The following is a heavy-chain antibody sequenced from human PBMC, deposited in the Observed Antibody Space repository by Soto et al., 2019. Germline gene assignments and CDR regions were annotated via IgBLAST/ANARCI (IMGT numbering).Heavy chain of an antibody. CDR1: GFNFADYA. D-gene: IGHD6-6*01. Sequence: EVQLVESGGGLVQPGRSLRLSCAASGFNFADYAMHWVRQAPGKGLEWVSGINWNSVSIAYADSVKGRFTISRDNAKNSLYVQMNSLRDEDTALYYCAKDKLTRIAARSRFDYWGQGTLVTVSS. CDR2: INWNSVSI. CDR3: AKDKLTRIAARSRFDY. J-gene: IGHJ4*02. V-gene: IGHV3-9*01.